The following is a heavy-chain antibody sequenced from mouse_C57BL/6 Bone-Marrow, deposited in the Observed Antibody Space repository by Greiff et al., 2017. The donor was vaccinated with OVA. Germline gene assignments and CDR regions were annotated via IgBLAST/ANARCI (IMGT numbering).Heavy chain of an antibody. CDR2: IDPANDNT. V-gene: IGHV14-3*01. J-gene: IGHJ4*01. D-gene: IGHD1-1*01. Sequence: VQLQQSVAELVRPGASVKLSCTASGFNIKNTYMHWVKQRPEQGLEWIGRIDPANDNTKYAPKFQGKGTMTADTSSNTADLQLSSLSSEDTAVYCCARGNFGSSFYAMDYWGQGTSVTVSS. CDR3: ARGNFGSSFYAMDY. CDR1: GFNIKNTY.